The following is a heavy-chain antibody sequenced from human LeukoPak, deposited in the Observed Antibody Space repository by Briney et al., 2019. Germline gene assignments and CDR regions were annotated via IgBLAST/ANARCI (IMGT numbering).Heavy chain of an antibody. V-gene: IGHV1-2*02. CDR3: ARGLRFDWSAGGWFDP. J-gene: IGHJ5*02. Sequence: ASVKVSCKASGYTFTGYYMHWVRQAPGQGLEWMGWINPNSGGTNYAQKFQGRVTMTSDTSISTAYMELSRLRSDDTAVYYCARGLRFDWSAGGWFDPWGQGTMVTVSS. D-gene: IGHD3-9*01. CDR1: GYTFTGYY. CDR2: INPNSGGT.